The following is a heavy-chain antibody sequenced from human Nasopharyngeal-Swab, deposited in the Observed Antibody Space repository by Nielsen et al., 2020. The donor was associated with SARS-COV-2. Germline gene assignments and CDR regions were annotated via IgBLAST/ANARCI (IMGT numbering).Heavy chain of an antibody. D-gene: IGHD4-17*01. V-gene: IGHV1-18*01. CDR3: ARALSARTTFNCLGP. Sequence: ASVQVSCKASGYTFTSYGISWVRQAPGQGLEWMGWISAYNGNTNYAQKLQGRVTMTTDTSTSTAYMELRSLRSDDTAVYYCARALSARTTFNCLGPWGQGTLVTVSS. CDR2: ISAYNGNT. CDR1: GYTFTSYG. J-gene: IGHJ5*02.